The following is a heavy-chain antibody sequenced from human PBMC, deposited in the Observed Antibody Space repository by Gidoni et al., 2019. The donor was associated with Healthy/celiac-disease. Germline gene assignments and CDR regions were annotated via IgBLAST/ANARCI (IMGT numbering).Heavy chain of an antibody. CDR1: GFTFSSYS. Sequence: EVQLVESGGGLVKPGGSLRLSCAAPGFTFSSYSMNWVRQAPGKGLEWVSSISSSSSYIYYADSVKGRFTISRDNAKNSLYLQMNSLRAEDTAVYYCARDPLDYGDYEIYYYYGMDVWGQGTTVTVSS. CDR3: ARDPLDYGDYEIYYYYGMDV. V-gene: IGHV3-21*01. D-gene: IGHD4-17*01. J-gene: IGHJ6*02. CDR2: ISSSSSYI.